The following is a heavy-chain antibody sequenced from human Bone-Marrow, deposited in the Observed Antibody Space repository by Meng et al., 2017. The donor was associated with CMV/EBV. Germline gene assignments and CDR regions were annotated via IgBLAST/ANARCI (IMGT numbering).Heavy chain of an antibody. CDR1: GFTLSRYW. J-gene: IGHJ6*02. D-gene: IGHD3-16*01. V-gene: IGHV3-74*01. Sequence: EPLSLTCAASGFTLSRYWMHWVRQVPGKGLVWVSRINEDGSLTNYADAVEGRFTISRDNAKNTLYLQMNSLRAEDTAVYYCARPFGQSVGYYGMEVWGQGTTVTVSS. CDR2: INEDGSLT. CDR3: ARPFGQSVGYYGMEV.